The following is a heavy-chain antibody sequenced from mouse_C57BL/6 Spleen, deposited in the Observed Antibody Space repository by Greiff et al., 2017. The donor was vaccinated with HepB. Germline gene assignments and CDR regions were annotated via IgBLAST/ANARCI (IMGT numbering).Heavy chain of an antibody. CDR3: ARRDGNYDLWFAY. CDR1: GYTFTSYW. CDR2: IYPGSGST. Sequence: QVQLQQPGAELVKPGASVKLSCKASGYTFTSYWMHWVKQRPGQGLEWIGDIYPGSGSTNYNEKFKSKATLTVDTSSSTAYMQLSSLTSEDSAVYYCARRDGNYDLWFAYWGQGTLVTVSA. D-gene: IGHD2-1*01. V-gene: IGHV1-55*01. J-gene: IGHJ3*01.